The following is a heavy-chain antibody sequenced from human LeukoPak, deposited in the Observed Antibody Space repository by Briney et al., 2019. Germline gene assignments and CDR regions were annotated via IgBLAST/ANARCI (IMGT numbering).Heavy chain of an antibody. CDR1: AFTFSSYG. CDR2: IGYGGSNK. D-gene: IGHD1-20*01. CDR3: AKDYGIRGTGGGWIDL. V-gene: IGHV3-30*02. J-gene: IGHJ5*02. Sequence: GGSLRLSCAAYAFTFSSYGMHWVRQAPGKGLEWVAFIGYGGSNKYYADYGKGRFTMSRANTKNTLYLKINRLRAEDTAVHYCAKDYGIRGTGGGWIDLWGQGTQVTVSS.